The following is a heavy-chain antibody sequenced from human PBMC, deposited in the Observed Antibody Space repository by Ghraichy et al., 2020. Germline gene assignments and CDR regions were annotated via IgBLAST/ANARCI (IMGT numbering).Heavy chain of an antibody. CDR3: ARITMVRGVKNWFDP. D-gene: IGHD3-10*01. CDR2: ISSSSSYI. V-gene: IGHV3-21*01. CDR1: GFTFSSYS. J-gene: IGHJ5*02. Sequence: GGSLRLSCAASGFTFSSYSMNWVRQAPGKRLEWVSSISSSSSYIYYADSVKGRFTISRDNAKNSLYLQMNSLRAEDTAVYYCARITMVRGVKNWFDPWGQGTLVTVSS.